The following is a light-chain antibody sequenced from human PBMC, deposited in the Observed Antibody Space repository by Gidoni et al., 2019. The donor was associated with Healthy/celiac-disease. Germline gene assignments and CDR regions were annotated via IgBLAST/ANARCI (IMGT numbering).Light chain of an antibody. CDR1: QGISNY. Sequence: DSQMTQSPSSLSASVGDRVTLTCRASQGISNYLAWYQQTPGKVPKLLIYAASTLQSGVPSRFSGSGAGTDFTLTISSLHPEDVATYYCQKYNSAPLTFGPGTKVDIK. CDR3: QKYNSAPLT. V-gene: IGKV1-27*01. J-gene: IGKJ3*01. CDR2: AAS.